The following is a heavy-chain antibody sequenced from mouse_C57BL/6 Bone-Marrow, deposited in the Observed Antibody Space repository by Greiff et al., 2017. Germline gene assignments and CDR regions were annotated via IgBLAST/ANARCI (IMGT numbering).Heavy chain of an antibody. V-gene: IGHV1-55*01. CDR3: ARGDARLPWFAY. CDR2: IYPGSGST. D-gene: IGHD3-1*01. J-gene: IGHJ3*01. CDR1: GYTFTSYW. Sequence: QVQLQQPGAELVKPGASVKMSCKASGYTFTSYWITWVKQRPGQGLEWIGDIYPGSGSTNYNEKFKSKATLTVDTSSSTAYMQLSSLTSEDSAVYFCARGDARLPWFAYWGQGTLVTVSA.